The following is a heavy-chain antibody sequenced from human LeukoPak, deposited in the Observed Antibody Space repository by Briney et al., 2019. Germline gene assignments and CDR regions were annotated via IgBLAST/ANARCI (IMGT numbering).Heavy chain of an antibody. Sequence: SVKGSCTASGYTFTSYYMHWVRQAPGQRPEWMGIIDPSGGSTSYAQKFQGRVTMTRDTSTSTVYMKVSSLISEDTAVYYCARAKSLYSSGFDYWGQGTLVTVSS. D-gene: IGHD6-19*01. CDR2: IDPSGGST. J-gene: IGHJ4*02. CDR3: ARAKSLYSSGFDY. CDR1: GYTFTSYY. V-gene: IGHV1-46*01.